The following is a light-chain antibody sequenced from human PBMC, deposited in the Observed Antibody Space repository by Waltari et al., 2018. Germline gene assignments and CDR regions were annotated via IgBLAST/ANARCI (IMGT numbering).Light chain of an antibody. V-gene: IGLV1-44*01. CDR2: SNN. CDR3: ATWDDSLNVV. Sequence: QSVLTQPPSASGSPGQRVTIPCSGSRYNTGPNTVTWYQQLPGTAPKLLIYSNNQRPSGVPDRFSGSKSGTSASLAISGLQSEDEADYYCATWDDSLNVVFGGGTKLTVL. CDR1: RYNTGPNT. J-gene: IGLJ2*01.